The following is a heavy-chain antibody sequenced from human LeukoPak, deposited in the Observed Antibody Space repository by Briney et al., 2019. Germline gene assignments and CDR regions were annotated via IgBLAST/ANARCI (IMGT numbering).Heavy chain of an antibody. CDR3: ARTDYYDKSIDY. D-gene: IGHD3-22*01. J-gene: IGHJ4*02. CDR1: GFTFSDYY. V-gene: IGHV3-11*06. CDR2: ISSSSTYT. Sequence: PGGSLRLSCAASGFTFSDYYMSWIRQAPGKGLEWVSYISSSSTYTNYADSVKGRFTISRDIAKNSLYLQMNSLRAEDTAVYYCARTDYYDKSIDYWGQGTLVTVSS.